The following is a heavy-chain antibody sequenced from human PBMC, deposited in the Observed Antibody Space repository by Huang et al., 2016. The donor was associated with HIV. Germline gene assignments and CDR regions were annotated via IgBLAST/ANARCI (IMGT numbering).Heavy chain of an antibody. Sequence: QVQLVQSGAEVKKPGASTKVACKASGYPFPNYYIHWVRPAPGHGLEWMGIINPNPGATNYAQKFRGRVTMTRDTSTNTVYMELRSLRSQDTAMYYCVREKGITVMVETNYFDYWGPGSQVTVSS. CDR1: GYPFPNYY. D-gene: IGHD3-22*01. CDR3: VREKGITVMVETNYFDY. V-gene: IGHV1-46*01. CDR2: INPNPGAT. J-gene: IGHJ4*02.